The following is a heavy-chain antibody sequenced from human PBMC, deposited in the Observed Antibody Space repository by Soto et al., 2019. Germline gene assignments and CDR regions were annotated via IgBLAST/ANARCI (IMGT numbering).Heavy chain of an antibody. D-gene: IGHD4-17*01. V-gene: IGHV3-23*01. Sequence: GGSLRLSCAASGFTLISYAMSWVRQAPGKGLEWVSTFSGTGGYTYYADPVKGRFTISRDDSKNTLFLHMNSLRAADTAVYYCARGQRALITYGPFDPWGQGTLVTVSS. CDR1: GFTLISYA. J-gene: IGHJ5*02. CDR3: ARGQRALITYGPFDP. CDR2: FSGTGGYT.